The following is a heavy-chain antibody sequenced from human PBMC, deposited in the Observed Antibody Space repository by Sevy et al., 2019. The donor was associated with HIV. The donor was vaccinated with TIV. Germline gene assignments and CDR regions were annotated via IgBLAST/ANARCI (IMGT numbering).Heavy chain of an antibody. CDR3: AGGRYDSSGSFDAFDI. CDR1: GFTFSSYA. J-gene: IGHJ3*02. CDR2: IYGSRGVT. D-gene: IGHD3-22*01. Sequence: GGSLRLSCAASGFTFSSYALNWVRQAPGKGLEWVSTIYGSRGVTYYADYVKGRFTISSDNSKKTLYLQMNSLRTEDTAVYFCAGGRYDSSGSFDAFDIWGQGTMVTVSS. V-gene: IGHV3-23*01.